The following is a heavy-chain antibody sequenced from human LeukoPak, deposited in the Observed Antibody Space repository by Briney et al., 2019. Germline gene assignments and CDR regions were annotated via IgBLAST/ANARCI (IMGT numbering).Heavy chain of an antibody. CDR1: GGSISSYY. J-gene: IGHJ4*02. D-gene: IGHD6-13*01. CDR2: IYYSGST. V-gene: IGHV4-59*01. CDR3: ARSPSYSISWSIFDY. Sequence: SETLSLTCTVSGGSISSYYWSWIRQPPGKGLEWIGYIYYSGSTNYNPSLKSRVTISVDTSKNQFSLKLSSVTAADTAVYYCARSPSYSISWSIFDYWGQGTLVTVSS.